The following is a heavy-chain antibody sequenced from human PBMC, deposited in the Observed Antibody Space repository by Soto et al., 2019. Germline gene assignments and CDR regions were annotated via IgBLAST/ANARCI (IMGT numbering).Heavy chain of an antibody. CDR3: ARHLPPPHSSGYYYHYYYYGMDV. V-gene: IGHV4-39*01. CDR1: GGSISSSSYY. CDR2: IYYSGST. J-gene: IGHJ6*02. Sequence: KPSETLSLTCTVSGGSISSSSYYWGWIRQPPGKGLEWIGSIYYSGSTYYNPSLKSRVTISVDTSKNQFSLKLSSVTAADTAVYYCARHLPPPHSSGYYYHYYYYGMDVWGQGTTVTVSS. D-gene: IGHD3-22*01.